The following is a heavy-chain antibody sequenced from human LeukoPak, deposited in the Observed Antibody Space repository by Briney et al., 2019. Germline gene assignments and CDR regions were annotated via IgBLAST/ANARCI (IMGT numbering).Heavy chain of an antibody. CDR2: IIPIFGTA. CDR3: ARELHYDSSGYFGY. CDR1: GGTFSSYA. D-gene: IGHD3-22*01. Sequence: SVKVSCKASGGTFSSYAISWVRQAPGQGLEWMGGIIPIFGTANYAQKFQGRVTITTDESTRTAFMELSSLRSEDTAVYYCARELHYDSSGYFGYWGQGTLVTVSS. V-gene: IGHV1-69*05. J-gene: IGHJ4*02.